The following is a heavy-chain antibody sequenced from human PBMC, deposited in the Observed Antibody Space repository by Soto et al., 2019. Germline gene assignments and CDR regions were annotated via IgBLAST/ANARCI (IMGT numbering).Heavy chain of an antibody. CDR3: ARQGYCTGGSCSYYYYGMDG. J-gene: IGHJ6*02. D-gene: IGHD2-15*01. Sequence: ETLSLTCTVSGSSISRYYWSWIRQPPGKGLEWIGYIDCSGSTNYNPSLKSRVTISVDTSKNHFSLKQSSVNAPDNPVYYCARQGYCTGGSCSYYYYGMDGWGQGTTAT. V-gene: IGHV4-59*01. CDR2: IDCSGST. CDR1: GSSISRYY.